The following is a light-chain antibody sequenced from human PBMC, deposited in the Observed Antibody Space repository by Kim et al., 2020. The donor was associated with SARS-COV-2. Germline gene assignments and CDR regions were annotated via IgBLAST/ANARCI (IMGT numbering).Light chain of an antibody. CDR1: QSVGSN. CDR3: QQYNDWPPGDT. J-gene: IGKJ2*01. V-gene: IGKV3-15*01. CDR2: GAS. Sequence: EIVMTKSPGTLSVSPGERVTLSCRASQSVGSNLAWYQQTPGRGPRLLIYGASTRATGIPARFSGSGSGTEFTLTISSLQSEDFALYYCQQYNDWPPGDTFGQGTKLEI.